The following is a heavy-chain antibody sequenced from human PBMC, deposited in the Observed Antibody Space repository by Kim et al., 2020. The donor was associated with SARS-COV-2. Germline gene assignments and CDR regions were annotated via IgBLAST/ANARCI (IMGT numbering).Heavy chain of an antibody. Sequence: SETLSLTCTVSGGSISSSSYYWGWIRQPQGKGLEWIGTIYYSGSTYYNPSLKSRVTITVDTSKNQFSPKLSSVTAADTSVYYCAGESIRLGYLSTLSFDFWGQGTLVTVSS. D-gene: IGHD3-16*02. J-gene: IGHJ4*02. CDR1: GGSISSSSYY. CDR3: AGESIRLGYLSTLSFDF. CDR2: IYYSGST. V-gene: IGHV4-39*01.